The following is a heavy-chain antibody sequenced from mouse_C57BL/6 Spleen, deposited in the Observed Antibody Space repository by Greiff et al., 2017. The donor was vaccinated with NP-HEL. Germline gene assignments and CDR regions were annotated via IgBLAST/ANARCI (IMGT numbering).Heavy chain of an antibody. V-gene: IGHV1-26*01. J-gene: IGHJ1*03. D-gene: IGHD2-3*01. CDR2: INPNNGGT. CDR1: GYTFTDYY. CDR3: ARRPIYDGYYNWYFDV. Sequence: EVQLQQSGPELVKPGASVKISCKASGYTFTDYYMNWVKQSHGKSLEWIGDINPNNGGTSYNQKFKGKATLTVDKSSSTAYMELRSLTSEDSAVYYCARRPIYDGYYNWYFDVWGTGTTVTVSS.